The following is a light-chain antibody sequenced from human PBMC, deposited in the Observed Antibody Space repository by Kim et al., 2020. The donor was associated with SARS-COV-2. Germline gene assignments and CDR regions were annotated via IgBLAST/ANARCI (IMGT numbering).Light chain of an antibody. Sequence: EIVMTQSPATLSVSPGERATLSCKASQSVNTNLAWYQQRPGQAPRLLIFAASSRATGIPARFSGHGSGTEFTLAINSVQSEDVAVYYCQQYDDWPPYTFGQGTKVDIK. CDR3: QQYDDWPPYT. CDR2: AAS. V-gene: IGKV3-15*01. J-gene: IGKJ2*01. CDR1: QSVNTN.